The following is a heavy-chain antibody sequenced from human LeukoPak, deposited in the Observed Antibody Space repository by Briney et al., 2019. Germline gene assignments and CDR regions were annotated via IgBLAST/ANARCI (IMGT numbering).Heavy chain of an antibody. CDR1: GGSITSTNW. J-gene: IGHJ4*02. CDR2: IYYSGSS. V-gene: IGHV4-4*02. Sequence: PSETLSPTCAVSGGSITSTNWWSWVRQPPGKGLEWVGEIYYSGSSSYNPSLKSRVTISVDKSKNQFSLKLASVTAADTAVYFCARVPDRYTSGFYYFDFWGRGMLVTVSS. CDR3: ARVPDRYTSGFYYFDF. D-gene: IGHD6-19*01.